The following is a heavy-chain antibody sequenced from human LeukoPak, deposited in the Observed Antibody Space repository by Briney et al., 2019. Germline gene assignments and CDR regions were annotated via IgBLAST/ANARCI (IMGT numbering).Heavy chain of an antibody. CDR2: ISTSSSYI. V-gene: IGHV3-21*01. J-gene: IGHJ4*02. CDR3: AKNPGKYYDTSGYYSLDY. CDR1: GFTFSSYN. Sequence: GGSLRLSCAASGFTFSSYNMNWVRQAPGKGLEWVSSISTSSSYIYYADSVKGRFTISRDDAKNSLYLQMNSLRAEDTAVYYFAKNPGKYYDTSGYYSLDYWGQGTLVTVSS. D-gene: IGHD3-22*01.